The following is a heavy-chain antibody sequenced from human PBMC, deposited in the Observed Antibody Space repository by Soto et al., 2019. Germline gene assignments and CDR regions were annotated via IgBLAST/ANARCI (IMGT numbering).Heavy chain of an antibody. CDR3: ERQHIGVGPAGLLVAVDI. Sequence: EVQLVESGGGLVQPGGSLRLSCAASGFTFSSYWMHWVRQAPGKGLVWVSRINSDGRSTSYADSVTGRFTISRDNAKNSVELQNHSQRADHTSVYYCERQHIGVGPAGLLVAVDICGNGRMVAVAS. V-gene: IGHV3-74*01. D-gene: IGHD2-2*01. CDR1: GFTFSSYW. CDR2: INSDGRST. J-gene: IGHJ3*02.